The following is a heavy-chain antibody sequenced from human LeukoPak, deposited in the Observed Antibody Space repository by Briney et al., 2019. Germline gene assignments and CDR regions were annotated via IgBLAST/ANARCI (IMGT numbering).Heavy chain of an antibody. D-gene: IGHD4-17*01. J-gene: IGHJ4*02. CDR3: ASRHYDFGYY. Sequence: GGSLRLSCAASGFTFSSYAMHWDRQAPGKGLEWVSFIWYDGSYQYYADSVKGRFIISRDNSKNTLYLQMNSLGAEDTAIYYCASRHYDFGYYWGQGTLVTVSS. CDR2: IWYDGSYQ. CDR1: GFTFSSYA. V-gene: IGHV3-30*02.